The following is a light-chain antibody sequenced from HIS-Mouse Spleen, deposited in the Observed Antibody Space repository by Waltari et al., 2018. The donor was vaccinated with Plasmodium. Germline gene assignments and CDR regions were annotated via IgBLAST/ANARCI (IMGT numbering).Light chain of an antibody. J-gene: IGKJ1*01. CDR2: GAS. CDR1: QRVSSN. CDR3: QQYNNTPRGT. V-gene: IGKV3-15*01. Sequence: DIVMTQSPATLTVYTGESAPVTCRASQRVSSNLAWYQQKTGQAPKLLIYGASNWHSGIPARFSGSGSGTDFTLTISSLQSEDFAIYYCQQYNNTPRGTFGPGTKVEIK.